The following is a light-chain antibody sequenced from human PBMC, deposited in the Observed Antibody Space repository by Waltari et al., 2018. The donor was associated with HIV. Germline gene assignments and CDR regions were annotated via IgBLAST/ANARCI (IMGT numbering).Light chain of an antibody. CDR3: QQSYNIPRT. Sequence: DIQMTQSPSSLSASVGDRVTITCRASQNIEKYLNWYQEKQGEVPKALIYASSRLQIGVPSRFSGSGFGTDFTLTISNLQPEDFATYYCQQSYNIPRTFGQGTKVEIK. CDR2: ASS. J-gene: IGKJ1*01. V-gene: IGKV1-39*01. CDR1: QNIEKY.